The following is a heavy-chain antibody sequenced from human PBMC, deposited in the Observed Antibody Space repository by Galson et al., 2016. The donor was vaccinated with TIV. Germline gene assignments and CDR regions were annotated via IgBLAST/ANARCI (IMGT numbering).Heavy chain of an antibody. CDR3: ARLSAGYHDFDY. D-gene: IGHD3-9*01. CDR2: ISSSGSTI. CDR1: GFTFSSYI. J-gene: IGHJ4*02. V-gene: IGHV3-48*02. Sequence: SLRLSCAASGFTFSSYIINWVRQAPGKGLEWVSYISSSGSTIYYADSVKGRFTISRDNAKDSLYLQMNSLRDEDTAVYYCARLSAGYHDFDYWGQGTLVTVSS.